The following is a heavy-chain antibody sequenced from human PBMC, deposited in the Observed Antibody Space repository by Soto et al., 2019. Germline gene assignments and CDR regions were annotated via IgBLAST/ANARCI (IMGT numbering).Heavy chain of an antibody. D-gene: IGHD6-19*01. CDR1: GGSINTFY. J-gene: IGHJ4*02. Sequence: SETLSLTCTVSGGSINTFYWSWVRQPAGKGLEWIGRIFSSGSTSFNPSPESRVAMSVDTSKNHFSLNLSSVTAADMAVYYCARVRHGWTFFDYWSQGTLVTVSS. CDR3: ARVRHGWTFFDY. CDR2: IFSSGST. V-gene: IGHV4-4*07.